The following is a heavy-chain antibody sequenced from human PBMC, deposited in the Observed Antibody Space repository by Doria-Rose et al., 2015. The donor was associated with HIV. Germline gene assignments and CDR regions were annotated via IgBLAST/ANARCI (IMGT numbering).Heavy chain of an antibody. D-gene: IGHD3-10*01. J-gene: IGHJ6*04. Sequence: IRQPPGKGLEWIGYIYSSGSTHYNSSLKSRVTISIDTSKNQFSLKLSSVTAADTAVYHCARFRPSRRIYYPLDVWGKGTTVTVSS. V-gene: IGHV4-4*09. CDR2: IYSSGST. CDR3: ARFRPSRRIYYPLDV.